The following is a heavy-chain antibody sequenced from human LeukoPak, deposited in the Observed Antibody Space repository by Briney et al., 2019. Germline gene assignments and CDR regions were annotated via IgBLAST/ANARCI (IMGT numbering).Heavy chain of an antibody. V-gene: IGHV3-7*01. CDR1: GFTFDDYT. Sequence: GSLRLSCAASGFTFDDYTMHWVRQAPGKGLEWVANIKQDGSEKYYVDSVKGRFTISRDNAKNSLYLQMNSLRAEDTAVYYCARGGWHYYDSSGHDYWGQGTLVTVSS. D-gene: IGHD3-22*01. CDR2: IKQDGSEK. CDR3: ARGGWHYYDSSGHDY. J-gene: IGHJ4*02.